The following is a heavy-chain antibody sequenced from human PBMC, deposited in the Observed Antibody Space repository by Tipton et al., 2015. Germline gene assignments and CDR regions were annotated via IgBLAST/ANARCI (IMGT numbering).Heavy chain of an antibody. J-gene: IGHJ4*02. CDR3: AKTHGAYDWYLDH. Sequence: TLSLTCTVSGGSISSSSYYWGWIRQPPGKGLEWIGSIYYTGSTYYSPSLKSRVTKSVDTSKNQFSLKLRSVTAADTAVYFCAKTHGAYDWYLDHWGQGTLVTVSS. D-gene: IGHD5-12*01. CDR1: GGSISSSSYY. CDR2: IYYTGST. V-gene: IGHV4-39*01.